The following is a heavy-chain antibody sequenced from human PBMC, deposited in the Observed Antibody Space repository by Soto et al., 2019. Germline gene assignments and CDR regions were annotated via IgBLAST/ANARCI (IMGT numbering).Heavy chain of an antibody. CDR1: GGTFSSYA. CDR2: IIPIFGTA. V-gene: IGHV1-69*01. D-gene: IGHD4-17*01. CDR3: ARAHSIHDYGDYYAFDI. Sequence: QVQLAQSGAEVKKPGSSVKVSCKASGGTFSSYAISWVRQAPGQGLEWMGGIIPIFGTANYAQKFQGRVTITADESTTTAYRELSSLRSEDTAVYYWARAHSIHDYGDYYAFDIWGQGTMVTVSS. J-gene: IGHJ3*02.